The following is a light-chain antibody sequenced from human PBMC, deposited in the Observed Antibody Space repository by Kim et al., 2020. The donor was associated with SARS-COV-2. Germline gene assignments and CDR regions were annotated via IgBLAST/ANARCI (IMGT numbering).Light chain of an antibody. Sequence: SYELTQPPSVSVAPGKTATITCAGNYVGSKSVHWYQQRPGQAPVLVIYYDSDRPSGIPERFSGSNSGNTATLTISRVEVGDEADYYCQVWDARADHVVFGGGTKLTVL. CDR1: YVGSKS. CDR3: QVWDARADHVV. CDR2: YDS. V-gene: IGLV3-21*04. J-gene: IGLJ2*01.